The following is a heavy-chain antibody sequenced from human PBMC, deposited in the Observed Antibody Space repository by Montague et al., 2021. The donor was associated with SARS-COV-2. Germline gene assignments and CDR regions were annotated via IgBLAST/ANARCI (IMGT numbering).Heavy chain of an antibody. CDR1: GGSFSGYY. Sequence: SETLSLTCAVYGGSFSGYYWSWIRQPPGKGLEWIGEINHSGSTNYNPSLKSRVTLSVDTSKNQFSLKLSSVTAADTAVYYCARGHQGTTMIVVVMIGEKYYFGYWGQGTLVTVSS. V-gene: IGHV4-34*01. D-gene: IGHD3-22*01. CDR3: ARGHQGTTMIVVVMIGEKYYFGY. CDR2: INHSGST. J-gene: IGHJ4*02.